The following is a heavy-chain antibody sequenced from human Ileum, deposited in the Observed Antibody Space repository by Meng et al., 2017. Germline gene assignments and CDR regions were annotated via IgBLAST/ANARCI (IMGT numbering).Heavy chain of an antibody. CDR1: GFYVSDYA. Sequence: GESLKISCVASGFYVSDYAMSWVRQAPGKGLEWVSSISSPGYTSYADSVKGRFTVARDTYENKVFLRLTSLRAEDTAVYYCAKRGEANNFYFYPWAVWGQGTTVTVSS. D-gene: IGHD3-16*01. J-gene: IGHJ6*02. CDR2: ISSPGYT. CDR3: AKRGEANNFYFYPWAV. V-gene: IGHV3-23*01.